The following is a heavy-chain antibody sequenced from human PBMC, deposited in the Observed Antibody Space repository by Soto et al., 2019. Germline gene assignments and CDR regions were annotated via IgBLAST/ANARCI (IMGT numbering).Heavy chain of an antibody. CDR1: GGSISSSSYY. Sequence: QLQLQESGPGLVKPSETLSLTCTVSGGSISSSSYYWGWIRQPPGKGLEWIGSIYYSGSTYYNPSLKSRVTISVDTSKNQFSLKLSSATAADTAVYYCARLSVGYDAIDYWGQGTLVTVSS. V-gene: IGHV4-39*01. CDR2: IYYSGST. J-gene: IGHJ4*02. CDR3: ARLSVGYDAIDY. D-gene: IGHD5-12*01.